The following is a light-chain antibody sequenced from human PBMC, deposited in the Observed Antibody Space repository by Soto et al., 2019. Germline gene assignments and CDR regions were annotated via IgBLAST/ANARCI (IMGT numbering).Light chain of an antibody. J-gene: IGLJ1*01. CDR1: SSDVGTYTL. V-gene: IGLV2-14*02. CDR2: EVN. Sequence: QSALTQPASVSGSPGQSITISCTGTSSDVGTYTLVSWYQQHPGKAPKLVIYEVNKRPAGVSKRFSGSKSGDTASLTISGLQAEDEADYYCSSYTSSRLGVFGTGTKLTVL. CDR3: SSYTSSRLGV.